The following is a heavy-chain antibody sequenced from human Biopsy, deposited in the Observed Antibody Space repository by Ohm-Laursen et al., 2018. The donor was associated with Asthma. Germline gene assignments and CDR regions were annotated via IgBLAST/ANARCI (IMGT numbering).Heavy chain of an antibody. CDR2: ISFDGTNR. V-gene: IGHV3-30*18. CDR3: AKEVFPGWELRRGPDS. J-gene: IGHJ4*02. Sequence: SLRLSCSAPGFSFSNYGMHWVRQAPGKGLDWVAVISFDGTNRNYTDSVKGRFTISRDNSKNTLHLEMNSLRAEDTAVYFCAKEVFPGWELRRGPDSWGQGTLVTVSS. CDR1: GFSFSNYG. D-gene: IGHD1-26*01.